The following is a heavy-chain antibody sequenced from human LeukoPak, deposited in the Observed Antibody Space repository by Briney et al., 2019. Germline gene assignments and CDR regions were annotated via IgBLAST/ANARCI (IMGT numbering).Heavy chain of an antibody. CDR3: ARDQYSGSFYY. CDR1: GYTFTGYY. J-gene: IGHJ4*02. D-gene: IGHD1-26*01. CDR2: INPNSGAT. Sequence: ASVKVSCEASGYTFTGYYMHWVRQAPGQGLEWMGWINPNSGATIYAQKFQGRVTMTRDTSISTAYLELSSLRSDDTAVYYCARDQYSGSFYYWGQGTLVTVSS. V-gene: IGHV1-2*02.